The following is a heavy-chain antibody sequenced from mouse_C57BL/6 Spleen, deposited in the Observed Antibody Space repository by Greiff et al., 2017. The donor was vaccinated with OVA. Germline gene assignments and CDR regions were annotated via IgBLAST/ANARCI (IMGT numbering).Heavy chain of an antibody. CDR1: GFTFSDYY. V-gene: IGHV5-12*01. CDR2: ISNGGGST. D-gene: IGHD4-1*01. J-gene: IGHJ4*01. CDR3: ARHGLGRYYYAMDY. Sequence: EVKLVESGGGLVQPGGSLKLSCAASGFTFSDYYMYWVRQTPEKRLEWVAYISNGGGSTYYPDTVKGRFTISRDNAKNTLYLQMSRLKSEDTAMYYCARHGLGRYYYAMDYWGQGTSVTVSS.